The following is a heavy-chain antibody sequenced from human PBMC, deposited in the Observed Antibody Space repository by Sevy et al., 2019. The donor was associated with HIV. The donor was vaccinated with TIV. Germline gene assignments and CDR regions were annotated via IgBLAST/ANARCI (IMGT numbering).Heavy chain of an antibody. CDR2: LIGGGSRT. D-gene: IGHD2-8*02. Sequence: GGSLRLSCAASGFPFSNYAMSWVRQAPGKGLEWVSTLIGGGSRTYYADSVTGRFIISRDNSRNTLYLQMNSLRAEDTAIYYCAKRRVQSGLSGGGANIGIDVCGRGTTVTVSS. CDR1: GFPFSNYA. J-gene: IGHJ6*02. CDR3: AKRRVQSGLSGGGANIGIDV. V-gene: IGHV3-23*01.